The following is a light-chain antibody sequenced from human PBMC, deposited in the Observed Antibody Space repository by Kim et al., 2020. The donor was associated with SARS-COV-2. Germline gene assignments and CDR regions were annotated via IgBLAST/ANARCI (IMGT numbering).Light chain of an antibody. CDR2: DAS. CDR1: QSVSSY. V-gene: IGKV3-11*01. Sequence: SPGDRATLSCRASQSVSSYFAWYQQKPGQPPRLLIYDASVRATGVPARFRGSGYGTDFTLTIDSLEPEDFVLYYCHHRSDWPRGAFGQGTRLEIK. J-gene: IGKJ5*01. CDR3: HHRSDWPRGA.